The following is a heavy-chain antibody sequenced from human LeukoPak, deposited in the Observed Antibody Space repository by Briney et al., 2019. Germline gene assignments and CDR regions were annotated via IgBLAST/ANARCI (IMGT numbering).Heavy chain of an antibody. CDR2: ISWNSGSI. Sequence: PGGSLRLSCAASGFTFDDYAMHWVRQAPGKGLEWVSGISWNSGSIGYADSVKGRFTISRDNAKNSLYLQMNSLGAEDTALYYCAKGASELLAHSDYWGQGTLVTVSS. CDR3: AKGASELLAHSDY. J-gene: IGHJ4*02. D-gene: IGHD3-10*01. V-gene: IGHV3-9*01. CDR1: GFTFDDYA.